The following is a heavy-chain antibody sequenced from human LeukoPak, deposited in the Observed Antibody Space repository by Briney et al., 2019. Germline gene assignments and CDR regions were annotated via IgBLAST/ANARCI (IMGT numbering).Heavy chain of an antibody. CDR3: ARDWATGVVYYYYMDV. Sequence: GGSLRLSCAASGFTFSNYWMTWVRRAPGKGLEWVANIKQDGSEKYYVDSVKGRFTISRDNAKNSLYLQMNSLRAEDTAVYYCARDWATGVVYYYYMDVWGKGTTVTVSS. J-gene: IGHJ6*03. CDR2: IKQDGSEK. CDR1: GFTFSNYW. V-gene: IGHV3-7*01. D-gene: IGHD2-15*01.